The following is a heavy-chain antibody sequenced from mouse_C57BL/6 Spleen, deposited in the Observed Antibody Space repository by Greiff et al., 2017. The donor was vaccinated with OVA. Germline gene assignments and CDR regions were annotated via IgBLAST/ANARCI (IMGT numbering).Heavy chain of an antibody. J-gene: IGHJ2*01. V-gene: IGHV3-6*01. Sequence: ESGPGLVKPSQSLSLTCSVTGYSITSGYYWNWIRQFPGNKLEWMGYISYDGSNNYNPSLKNRISITRDTSKNQFFLKLNSVTTEDTATYYCARRGYGRYFDYWGQGTTLTVSS. D-gene: IGHD3-1*01. CDR1: GYSITSGYY. CDR2: ISYDGSN. CDR3: ARRGYGRYFDY.